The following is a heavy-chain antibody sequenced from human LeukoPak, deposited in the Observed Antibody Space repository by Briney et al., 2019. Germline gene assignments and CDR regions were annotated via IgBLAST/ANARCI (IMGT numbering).Heavy chain of an antibody. CDR3: ARDLVTILPQGFDY. D-gene: IGHD3-3*01. V-gene: IGHV1-18*04. J-gene: IGHJ4*02. CDR1: GYRFSSYG. Sequence: ASVKVSCKTSGYRFSSYGISWVRLAPGEGLEWVGWISPNNGKTQSAHKFEGRVTVTTDESTSTSYMEMRSLKGDDTAVYYCARDLVTILPQGFDYWGQGTLITVSP. CDR2: ISPNNGKT.